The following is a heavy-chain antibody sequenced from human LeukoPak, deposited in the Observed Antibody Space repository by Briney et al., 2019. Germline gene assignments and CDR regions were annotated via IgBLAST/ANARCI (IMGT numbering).Heavy chain of an antibody. Sequence: GGSLRLSCAASGFTFSSYGMHWVRQAPGKGLGWVAFIRYDGSNKYYVDSVKGRFTISRDNSKNTLYLQMNSLRAEDTAVYYCAKVSHYYDSSGYVDYWGQGTLVTVSS. J-gene: IGHJ4*02. CDR1: GFTFSSYG. CDR3: AKVSHYYDSSGYVDY. CDR2: IRYDGSNK. D-gene: IGHD3-22*01. V-gene: IGHV3-30*02.